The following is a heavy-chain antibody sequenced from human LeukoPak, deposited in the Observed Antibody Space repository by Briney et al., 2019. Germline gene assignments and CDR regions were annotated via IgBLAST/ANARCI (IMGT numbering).Heavy chain of an antibody. D-gene: IGHD3-16*01. CDR2: INPNSGGT. CDR1: GYTFTGYY. J-gene: IGHJ6*02. V-gene: IGHV1-2*02. Sequence: ASVKVSCKASGYTFTGYYMHWVRQAPGQGLEWMGWINPNSGGTNYAQKFQGRVTMTRDTSISTAYMELSRLRSDDTAVYYCARDSQGLYGGYGMDVWGQGTTVTVSS. CDR3: ARDSQGLYGGYGMDV.